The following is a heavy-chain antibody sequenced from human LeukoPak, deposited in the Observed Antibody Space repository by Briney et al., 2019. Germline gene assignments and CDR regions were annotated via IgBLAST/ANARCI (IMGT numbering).Heavy chain of an antibody. CDR1: GFTFSNAW. V-gene: IGHV3-15*01. Sequence: GGSLRLSCAASGFTFSNAWMSWVRQAPGKGLGWVGRIKSKTDGGATDYAAPVKGRFTISRDDSKNTLYLQMNSLKTEDTAVYYCTTDPHGDYVVSWGQGTLVTVSS. CDR3: TTDPHGDYVVS. J-gene: IGHJ4*02. CDR2: IKSKTDGGAT. D-gene: IGHD4-17*01.